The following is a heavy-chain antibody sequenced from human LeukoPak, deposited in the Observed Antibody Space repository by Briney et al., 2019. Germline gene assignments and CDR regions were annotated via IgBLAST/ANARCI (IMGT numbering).Heavy chain of an antibody. Sequence: PSQTLSLTCTVSGGSISSGSYYWSWIRQPAGKGLEWIGRIYTSGSTNYNPSLKSRVTISVDTSKNQFSLKLSSVTAADTAVYYCARVATGVVTRDYWGQGTLVTVSS. D-gene: IGHD3-3*01. CDR3: ARVATGVVTRDY. CDR2: IYTSGST. J-gene: IGHJ4*02. V-gene: IGHV4-61*02. CDR1: GGSISSGSYY.